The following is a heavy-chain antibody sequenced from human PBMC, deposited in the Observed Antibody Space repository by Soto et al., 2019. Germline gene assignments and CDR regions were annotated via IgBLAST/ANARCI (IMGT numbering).Heavy chain of an antibody. CDR2: INHSGST. V-gene: IGHV4-34*01. D-gene: IGHD6-19*01. J-gene: IGHJ6*02. Sequence: SETLSLTCAVYGGSFSGYYWSWIRQPPVKGLEWIGEINHSGSTNYNPSLKSRVTISVDTSKNQFSLKLSSVTAADTAVYYCARGAIAVAGTPIRIRGVYYGMDVWGQGTTVTVSS. CDR1: GGSFSGYY. CDR3: ARGAIAVAGTPIRIRGVYYGMDV.